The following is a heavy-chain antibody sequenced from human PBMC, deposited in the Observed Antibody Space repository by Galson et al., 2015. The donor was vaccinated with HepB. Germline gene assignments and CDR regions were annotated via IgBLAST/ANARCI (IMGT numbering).Heavy chain of an antibody. Sequence: SLRLSCAASGFTFSSYAMSWVRQAPGKGLEWVSAISGSGGSTYYADSVKGRFTISRDNSKNTLYLQMNSLRAEDTAVYYCAKDGNSGYDYSLAVLGFDYWGQGTLVTVSS. CDR3: AKDGNSGYDYSLAVLGFDY. J-gene: IGHJ4*02. V-gene: IGHV3-23*01. CDR2: ISGSGGST. D-gene: IGHD5-12*01. CDR1: GFTFSSYA.